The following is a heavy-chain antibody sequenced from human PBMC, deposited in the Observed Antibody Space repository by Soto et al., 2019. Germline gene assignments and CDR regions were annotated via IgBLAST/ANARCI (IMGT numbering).Heavy chain of an antibody. Sequence: EVQLVASGGGLVKPGGSLRLSCAASGFIFSSYTMNWVRQAPGKGLEWVSSISASSTYIYYADSLKGRFTISRDNAYNSLFLQMNSLRAEDTAVYYWARAWRRDPWMYWGQGTRVTVSS. CDR2: ISASSTYI. D-gene: IGHD5-12*01. J-gene: IGHJ4*02. V-gene: IGHV3-21*01. CDR3: ARAWRRDPWMY. CDR1: GFIFSSYT.